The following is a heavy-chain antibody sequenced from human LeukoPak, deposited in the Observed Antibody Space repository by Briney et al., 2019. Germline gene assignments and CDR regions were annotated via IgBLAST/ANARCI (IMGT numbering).Heavy chain of an antibody. V-gene: IGHV4-59*12. J-gene: IGHJ4*02. CDR3: AREKERTGITIFGVVIGTPTFDY. Sequence: SETLSLTCTVSGGSISSYYWSWIRQPPGKGLEWIGYTYYSGSTNYNPSLKSRVTISVDTSKNQFSLKLSSVTAADTAVYYCAREKERTGITIFGVVIGTPTFDYWGQGTLVTVSS. CDR1: GGSISSYY. CDR2: TYYSGST. D-gene: IGHD3-3*01.